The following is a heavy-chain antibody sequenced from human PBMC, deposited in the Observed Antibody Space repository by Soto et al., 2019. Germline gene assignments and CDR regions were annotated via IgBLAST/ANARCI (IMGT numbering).Heavy chain of an antibody. CDR2: ISTSGSNT. D-gene: IGHD5-18*01. CDR1: GFRFSDFY. Sequence: QVQLVESGGGLVKPGGSLRLSCAASGFRFSDFYMTWIRQAQGKGLEWVSHISTSGSNTNYADSVKGRFTVSRDNANNALYLEMNNLRVEDTAVYFCARDRDTYGHGFFDYWGQGTLVAVSS. V-gene: IGHV3-11*05. CDR3: ARDRDTYGHGFFDY. J-gene: IGHJ4*02.